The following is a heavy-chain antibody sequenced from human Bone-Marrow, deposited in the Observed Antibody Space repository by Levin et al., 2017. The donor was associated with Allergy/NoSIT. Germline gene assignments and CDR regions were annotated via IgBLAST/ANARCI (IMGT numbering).Heavy chain of an antibody. J-gene: IGHJ1*01. CDR3: ARGGPSSSWDL. V-gene: IGHV3-30*09. CDR1: GFVFSVSH. Sequence: PGGSLRLSCAASGFVFSVSHMHWVRQAPGKGLEWVAIMSYDGSSTKYADSVKGRFAISRDNSNNTLYLQMNSLKSDDSALYYCARGGPSSSWDLWGQGTLVTVSS. CDR2: MSYDGSST. D-gene: IGHD6-6*01.